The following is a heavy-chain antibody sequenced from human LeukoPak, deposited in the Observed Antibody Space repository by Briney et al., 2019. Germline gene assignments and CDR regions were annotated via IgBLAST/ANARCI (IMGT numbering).Heavy chain of an antibody. CDR2: IRYDGNNK. Sequence: PGGSLRLSCAASGFTFSSYGMHWVRQAPGKGLEWVAFIRYDGNNKYYADSVKGRFTISRDNSKNTLYLQMNSLRAEDTAVYYCGTSLNYDYDSSGSSKGGFDIWGQGTMVTVSS. CDR3: GTSLNYDYDSSGSSKGGFDI. D-gene: IGHD3-22*01. J-gene: IGHJ3*02. CDR1: GFTFSSYG. V-gene: IGHV3-30*02.